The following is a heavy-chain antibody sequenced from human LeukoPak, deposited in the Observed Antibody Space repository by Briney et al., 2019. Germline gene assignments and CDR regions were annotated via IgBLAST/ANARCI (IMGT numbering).Heavy chain of an antibody. D-gene: IGHD3-22*01. CDR1: GYTFSSYS. V-gene: IGHV3-21*01. J-gene: IGHJ4*02. CDR3: VRLRRNSDTSGFYYYYDF. CDR2: ISDRRNHI. Sequence: GGSLRLSCAASGYTFSSYSINWVRQAPGKGLEWVSHISDRRNHIYYADTVRGRFRISRDHARDSLYLQMSSRRAEDTAVYYCVRLRRNSDTSGFYYYYDFWGQGTLVTVSS.